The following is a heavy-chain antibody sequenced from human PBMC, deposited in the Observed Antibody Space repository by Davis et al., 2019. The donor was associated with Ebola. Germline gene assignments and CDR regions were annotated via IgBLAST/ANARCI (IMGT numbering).Heavy chain of an antibody. Sequence: GESLKISCAASGFTFSSHWMHWVRQAPGKGLVWVSRINPGGSSTNYADSIKGRFTISRDNTKNTLYLQMNSLRAEDTAVYYCASWFGGYDQAEFIDYWGQGTLVTVSS. D-gene: IGHD5-12*01. CDR2: INPGGSST. J-gene: IGHJ4*02. V-gene: IGHV3-74*01. CDR3: ASWFGGYDQAEFIDY. CDR1: GFTFSSHW.